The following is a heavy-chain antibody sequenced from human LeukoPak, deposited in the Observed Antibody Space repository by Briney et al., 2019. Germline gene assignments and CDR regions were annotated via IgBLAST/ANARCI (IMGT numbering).Heavy chain of an antibody. CDR1: GLTFDNYA. J-gene: IGHJ3*02. CDR3: AKDQPRGGGKDDAFDI. V-gene: IGHV3-23*01. D-gene: IGHD2-15*01. CDR2: ISGSGGST. Sequence: GGSLRLSCAASGLTFDNYAMHWVRQAPGRGLEWVSAISGSGGSTYYADSVKGRFTISRDNSKNTLYLQMNSLRAEDTAVYYCAKDQPRGGGKDDAFDIWGQGTMVTVSS.